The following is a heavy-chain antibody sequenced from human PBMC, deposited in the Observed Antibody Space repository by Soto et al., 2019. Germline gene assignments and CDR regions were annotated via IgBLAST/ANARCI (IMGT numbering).Heavy chain of an antibody. V-gene: IGHV3-23*01. CDR1: GFTYSGYA. Sequence: XSLRLSCAASGFTYSGYAMSWVRQAPGKGLEWVSAISGSGGSTYYADSVKGRFTISRDNSKNTLYLQMNSLRAEDTAVYYCAKVLGYYAILTGYPNFDYWGQGSLVTVSS. CDR3: AKVLGYYAILTGYPNFDY. CDR2: ISGSGGST. D-gene: IGHD3-9*01. J-gene: IGHJ4*02.